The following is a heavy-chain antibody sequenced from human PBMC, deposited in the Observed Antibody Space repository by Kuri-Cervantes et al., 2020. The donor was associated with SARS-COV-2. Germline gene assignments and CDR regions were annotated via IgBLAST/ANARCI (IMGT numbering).Heavy chain of an antibody. J-gene: IGHJ4*02. CDR3: ARHLRGVSIFGVVTTGNHFDY. CDR2: IYYSGTT. Sequence: SQTLSLTCAVYGGSFSGYYWSWIRQPPGKGLEWIGSIYYSGTTDYSPSLKSRVTVSVDTAKNQFSLKLSSVTAADTAVYYCARHLRGVSIFGVVTTGNHFDYWGQGTLVTVSS. V-gene: IGHV4-34*01. CDR1: GGSFSGYY. D-gene: IGHD3-3*01.